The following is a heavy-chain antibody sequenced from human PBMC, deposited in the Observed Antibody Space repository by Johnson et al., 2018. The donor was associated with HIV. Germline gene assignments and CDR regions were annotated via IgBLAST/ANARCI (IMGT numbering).Heavy chain of an antibody. CDR3: ARDPRGVIVAPSDALDI. Sequence: QVQLVESGGGLVQPGGSLRLACAASGFTVSNNYMSWVRQAPGKGLEWVAVISHDGGNKYYADSVKGRFTISRDNSKDTLYLQMNSLRAEDTAVYYCARDPRGVIVAPSDALDIWGQGTMVTVSS. CDR2: ISHDGGNK. J-gene: IGHJ3*02. D-gene: IGHD3-10*01. V-gene: IGHV3-30-3*01. CDR1: GFTVSNNY.